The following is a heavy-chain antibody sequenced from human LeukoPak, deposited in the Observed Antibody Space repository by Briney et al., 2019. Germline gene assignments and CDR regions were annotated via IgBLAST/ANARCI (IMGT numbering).Heavy chain of an antibody. J-gene: IGHJ4*02. CDR1: GFTFSSSW. CDR2: ISDDGTSI. CDR3: AREAGYDTGGYPRDY. Sequence: GGSLRLSCAASGFTFSSSWMHWVRQAPGKGLVWVSRISDDGTSISYADSVKGRFTISRDNAKNTLYLQMNSLRAEDTAIYYCAREAGYDTGGYPRDYWGQGTLVTVSS. D-gene: IGHD2-8*02. V-gene: IGHV3-74*01.